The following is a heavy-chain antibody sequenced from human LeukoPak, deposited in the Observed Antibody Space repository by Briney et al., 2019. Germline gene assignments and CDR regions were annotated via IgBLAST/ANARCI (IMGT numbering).Heavy chain of an antibody. V-gene: IGHV4-39*07. CDR1: GGSISSSSYY. Sequence: SETLSLTCTVSGGSISSSSYYWGWIRQPPGKWLEWIGSIYYSGSTYYDPSLKSRVTISVDTSKNQFSLKLSSVTAADTAVYYCARDSGYIQRGSYCYYMDVWGTGTTVTVSS. CDR2: IYYSGST. D-gene: IGHD5-18*01. CDR3: ARDSGYIQRGSYCYYMDV. J-gene: IGHJ6*03.